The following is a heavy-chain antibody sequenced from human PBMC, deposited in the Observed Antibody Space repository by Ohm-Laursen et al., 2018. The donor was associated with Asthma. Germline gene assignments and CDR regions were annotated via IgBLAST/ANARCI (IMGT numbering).Heavy chain of an antibody. D-gene: IGHD4-23*01. CDR1: GGSISSSSYY. V-gene: IGHV4-31*03. CDR3: ARVNYGGPLDY. J-gene: IGHJ4*02. CDR2: IFFTGST. Sequence: TLSLTCTVSGGSISSSSYYWGWIRQPPGEALEWIGNIFFTGSTDYNPSLSSRLTISVDTSRNQFSLKLTSVTAADTAVYYCARVNYGGPLDYWGPGALVTVSS.